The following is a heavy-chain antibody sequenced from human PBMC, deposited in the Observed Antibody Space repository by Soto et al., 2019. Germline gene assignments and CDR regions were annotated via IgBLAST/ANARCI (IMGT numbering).Heavy chain of an antibody. CDR2: INHSGST. CDR3: ARVSFSPHQYSNYGEQTAYSFDY. V-gene: IGHV4-34*01. Sequence: SETLSLTCAVYGGSFSGYYWSWIRQPPGKGLEWIGEINHSGSTNYNPSLKSRVTISVDTSKNQFSLKLSSVTAADTAVYYCARVSFSPHQYSNYGEQTAYSFDYWGQGTLVTVSS. J-gene: IGHJ4*02. CDR1: GGSFSGYY. D-gene: IGHD4-4*01.